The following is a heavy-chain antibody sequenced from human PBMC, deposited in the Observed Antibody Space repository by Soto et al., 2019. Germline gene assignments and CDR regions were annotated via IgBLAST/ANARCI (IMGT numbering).Heavy chain of an antibody. CDR1: RFTFSTYA. V-gene: IGHV3-23*01. CDR2: LSGRGGST. D-gene: IGHD3-3*01. J-gene: IGHJ2*01. Sequence: EVQLLESGGGLVQPGGSLGLSCAASRFTFSTYAMSWVRQAPGEGLEWVSALSGRGGSTYYADSVKGRFTISRDNSKNTLDLQMNSLRAEDTAVYYCAKRHDDWYFELWGRGTLVTVSS. CDR3: AKRHDDWYFEL.